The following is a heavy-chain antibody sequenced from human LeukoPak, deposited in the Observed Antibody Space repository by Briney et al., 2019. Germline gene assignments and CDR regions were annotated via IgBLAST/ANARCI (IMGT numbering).Heavy chain of an antibody. Sequence: KPGGSLSLSCAASGFTFSSYSMNWVPPAPGKGLEWVSSISSSSSYIYYAVSVKGRFTISSDNDKHSLYLQMNSLSAEDTAVYYCARDQRDAGTTVYWGQGTLVTVSS. CDR2: ISSSSSYI. CDR3: ARDQRDAGTTVY. CDR1: GFTFSSYS. D-gene: IGHD1-1*01. V-gene: IGHV3-21*01. J-gene: IGHJ4*02.